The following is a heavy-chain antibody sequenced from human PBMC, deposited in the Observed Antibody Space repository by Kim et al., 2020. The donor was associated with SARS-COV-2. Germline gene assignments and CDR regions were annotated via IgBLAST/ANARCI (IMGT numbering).Heavy chain of an antibody. CDR3: AKGFRGDKWSYYYDSSGYAFDY. Sequence: GGSLRLSCAASGFTFSSYAMSWVRQAPGKGLEWVSVIYSGGSSTYYADSVKGRFTISRDNSKNTLYLQMNSLRAEDTAVYYCAKGFRGDKWSYYYDSSGYAFDYWGQGTLVTVSS. J-gene: IGHJ4*02. D-gene: IGHD3-22*01. CDR1: GFTFSSYA. CDR2: IYSGGSST. V-gene: IGHV3-23*03.